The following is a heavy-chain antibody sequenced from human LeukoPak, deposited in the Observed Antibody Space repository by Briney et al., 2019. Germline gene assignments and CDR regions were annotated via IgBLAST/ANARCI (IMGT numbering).Heavy chain of an antibody. V-gene: IGHV3-23*01. Sequence: GGSLRLSCAASGFTFSSYAMSWVRQAPGKGLDWVSAISGSGGSTYYADSVKGRFTISRDNSKNTLYLQMNSLRAEDTAVYYCAKATCSGGSCYGPFDYWGQGTLVTVSS. CDR3: AKATCSGGSCYGPFDY. CDR2: ISGSGGST. CDR1: GFTFSSYA. D-gene: IGHD2-15*01. J-gene: IGHJ4*02.